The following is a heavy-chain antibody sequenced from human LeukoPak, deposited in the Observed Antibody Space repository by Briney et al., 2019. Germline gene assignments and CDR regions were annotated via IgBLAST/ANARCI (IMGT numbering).Heavy chain of an antibody. CDR1: GGSISSYY. CDR2: IYYSGST. V-gene: IGHV4-59*12. CDR3: ARERGRGPFDY. D-gene: IGHD1-14*01. J-gene: IGHJ4*02. Sequence: SETLSLTCTVSGGSISSYYWSWIRQPPGKGLEWIGYIYYSGSTYYNPSLKSRVTISVDTSKNQFSLKLSSVTAADTAVYYCARERGRGPFDYWGQGTLVTVSS.